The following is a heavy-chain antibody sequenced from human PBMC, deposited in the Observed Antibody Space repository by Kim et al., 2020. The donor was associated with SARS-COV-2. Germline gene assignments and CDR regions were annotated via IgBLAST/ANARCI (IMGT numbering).Heavy chain of an antibody. J-gene: IGHJ1*01. V-gene: IGHV3-23*01. Sequence: GGSLRLSCAASGFIFNSYAMSWVRQAPGKGLEWVSGIRGSGGTTEYADSVKGRFSISRDNSKNTLYLQMGSLRAEDTAIYYCAKVTSRSSGWFAYFQNWGQGTLVTVSS. CDR2: IRGSGGTT. CDR1: GFIFNSYA. D-gene: IGHD6-13*01. CDR3: AKVTSRSSGWFAYFQN.